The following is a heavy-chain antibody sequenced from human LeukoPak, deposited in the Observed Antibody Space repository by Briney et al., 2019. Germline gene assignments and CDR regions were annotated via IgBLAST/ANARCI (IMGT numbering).Heavy chain of an antibody. J-gene: IGHJ3*01. CDR3: ARDTTVGARSAFDL. D-gene: IGHD1-1*01. CDR2: ISSSGSTI. CDR1: GFTFSSYE. Sequence: PGGSLRLSCAASGFTFSSYEMNWVRQAPGKGLEWVSYISSSGSTIYYADSVKGRFTISRDNAKNSLYLQMNSLRAEDTAVYYCARDTTVGARSAFDLWGQGTMVIVSS. V-gene: IGHV3-48*03.